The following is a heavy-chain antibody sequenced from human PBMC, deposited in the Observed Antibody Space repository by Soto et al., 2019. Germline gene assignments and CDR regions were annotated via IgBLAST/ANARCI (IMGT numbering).Heavy chain of an antibody. V-gene: IGHV5-51*01. CDR3: ARAGVSTRTFDC. J-gene: IGHJ4*02. CDR2: IYPSDSDT. CDR1: GYNFAGYW. Sequence: PGESLKISCKGSGYNFAGYWIAWVRQMPGKGLELMGIIYPSDSDTRYRPSFQGQVTISADKSISSAYLQWSSLRASDTAMYYCARAGVSTRTFDCCGQGTTGTVSS. D-gene: IGHD6-6*01.